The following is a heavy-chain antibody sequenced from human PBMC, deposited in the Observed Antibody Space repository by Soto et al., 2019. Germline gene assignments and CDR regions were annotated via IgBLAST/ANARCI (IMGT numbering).Heavy chain of an antibody. Sequence: SETLSLTCTVSGGSISSNSYYWGWIRQPPGKGLEWIGASYYSGSTYYDPSLKSRVTISVDTSKNQFSLKLNSVTAADTAVYYCATRRGGNGYYLHWGQGMLVTVSS. D-gene: IGHD3-22*01. CDR2: SYYSGST. CDR1: GGSISSNSYY. CDR3: ATRRGGNGYYLH. J-gene: IGHJ4*02. V-gene: IGHV4-39*01.